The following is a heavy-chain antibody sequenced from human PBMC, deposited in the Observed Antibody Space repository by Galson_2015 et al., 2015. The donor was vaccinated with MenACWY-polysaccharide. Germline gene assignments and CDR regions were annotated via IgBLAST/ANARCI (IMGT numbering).Heavy chain of an antibody. CDR2: IKQDGSEK. V-gene: IGHV3-7*01. J-gene: IGHJ6*02. D-gene: IGHD1-26*01. CDR1: GFTFSSYW. CDR3: ARDGSGSYLGYYGMDV. Sequence: SLRLSCAASGFTFSSYWMSWVRQAPGKGLGWVANIKQDGSEKYYVDSVKGRFTISRDNAKNSLYLQMNSLRAEDAAVYYCARDGSGSYLGYYGMDVWGQGTTVTVSS.